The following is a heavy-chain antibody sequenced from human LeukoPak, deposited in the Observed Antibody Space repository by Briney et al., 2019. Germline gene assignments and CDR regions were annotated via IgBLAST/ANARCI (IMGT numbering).Heavy chain of an antibody. CDR1: GGSITSYY. CDR2: VYHSGST. Sequence: PSETLSLTCTVSGGSITSYYWSWIRQPPGKGLEWIGYVYHSGSTNYNPSLKSRVTISLNMSKNHFSLKLSSVTAADTALYYCASGAGYSFDYCGRGALAIVSS. D-gene: IGHD4-11*01. CDR3: ASGAGYSFDY. V-gene: IGHV4-59*12. J-gene: IGHJ4*02.